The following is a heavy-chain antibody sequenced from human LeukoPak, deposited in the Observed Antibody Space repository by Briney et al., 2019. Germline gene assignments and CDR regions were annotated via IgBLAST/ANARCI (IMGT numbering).Heavy chain of an antibody. V-gene: IGHV4-4*07. J-gene: IGHJ5*02. D-gene: IGHD2-2*01. Sequence: KPSETLSLTCTISGGSISSYYWSWIRQPAGKGLEWIGRIYTSGSTNYNPSLKSRVTMSVDTSKNQFSLKLSSVTAADTAVYYCARDNNDVVVPAVAWFDPWGQGTLVTVSS. CDR1: GGSISSYY. CDR3: ARDNNDVVVPAVAWFDP. CDR2: IYTSGST.